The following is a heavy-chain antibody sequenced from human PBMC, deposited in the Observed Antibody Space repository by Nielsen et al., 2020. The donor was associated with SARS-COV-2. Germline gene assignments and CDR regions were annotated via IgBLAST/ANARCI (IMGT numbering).Heavy chain of an antibody. V-gene: IGHV3-9*01. Sequence: GGSLRLSCAASGFTFDDYAMHWVRQAPGKGLEWVSGISWNSGSIGYADSVKGRFTISRDNAKNSLYLQMNSPRAEDTALYYCAKDTPSSSWYHWGQGTLVTVSS. CDR3: AKDTPSSSWYH. CDR1: GFTFDDYA. J-gene: IGHJ5*02. D-gene: IGHD6-13*01. CDR2: ISWNSGSI.